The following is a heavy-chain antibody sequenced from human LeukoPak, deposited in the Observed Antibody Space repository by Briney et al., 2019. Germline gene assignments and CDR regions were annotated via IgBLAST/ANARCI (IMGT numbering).Heavy chain of an antibody. V-gene: IGHV3-53*01. Sequence: PGGSLRLSCAASGFTVSSNYMSWVRQAPGKGLEWVSVIYSGGSTYYADSVKGRFTISRDNSKNTLYLQMNSLRAEDTAVYYCARGVGDAPAMVTLRYYYYYYYMDVWGKGTTVTVS. CDR1: GFTVSSNY. CDR2: IYSGGST. D-gene: IGHD5-18*01. CDR3: ARGVGDAPAMVTLRYYYYYYYMDV. J-gene: IGHJ6*03.